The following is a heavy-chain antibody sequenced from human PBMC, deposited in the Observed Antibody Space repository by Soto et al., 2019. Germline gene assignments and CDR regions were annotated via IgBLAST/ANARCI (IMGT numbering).Heavy chain of an antibody. CDR2: ISYDGSNK. CDR3: ARATTTVVTPYYFDY. J-gene: IGHJ4*02. CDR1: GFTFSSYA. D-gene: IGHD4-17*01. V-gene: IGHV3-30-3*01. Sequence: QVPLVESGGGVVQPGRSLRLSCAASGFTFSSYAMHWVRQAPGKGLEWVAVISYDGSNKYYADSVKARFTISRDNSKNTLYLQMNSLRAEDTAVYYCARATTTVVTPYYFDYWGQGTLVTVSS.